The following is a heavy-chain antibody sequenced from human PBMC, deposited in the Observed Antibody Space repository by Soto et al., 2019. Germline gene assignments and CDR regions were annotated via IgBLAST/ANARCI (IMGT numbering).Heavy chain of an antibody. V-gene: IGHV1-18*01. CDR1: GYTFTSYG. CDR2: ISAYNGNT. CDR3: ARDRDYYGSGSYDWFDP. D-gene: IGHD3-10*01. Sequence: QVQLVQSGAEVKKPGASVKVSCKASGYTFTSYGISWVRQAPGQGLEWMGWISAYNGNTNYAQKLPGRATITTDTSTSTAYMELRSLRSDDTAVYYCARDRDYYGSGSYDWFDPWGQGTLVTVSS. J-gene: IGHJ5*02.